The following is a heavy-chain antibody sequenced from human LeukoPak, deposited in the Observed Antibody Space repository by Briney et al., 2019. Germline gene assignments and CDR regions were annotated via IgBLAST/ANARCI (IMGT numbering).Heavy chain of an antibody. CDR1: GGSISSSNW. CDR2: IYHSGST. J-gene: IGHJ4*02. CDR3: ARGNTMVRGVIFD. V-gene: IGHV4-4*02. Sequence: SETLSLTCAVSGGSISSSNWWSWVRPPPGKGLEWIGEIYHSGSTNYNPSLKSRVTISVDKSKNQFSLKLSSVTAADTAVYYCARGNTMVRGVIFDWGQGTLVTVSS. D-gene: IGHD3-10*01.